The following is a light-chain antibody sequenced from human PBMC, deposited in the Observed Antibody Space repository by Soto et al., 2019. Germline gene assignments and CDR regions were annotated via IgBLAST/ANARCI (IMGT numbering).Light chain of an antibody. V-gene: IGKV1-5*01. Sequence: IPLTQSPSPLSASVGARVTIPCRASQSISSWLAWYQQKPGKAPKLLIYDASSLESGVPSRFSGSGSGTEFTLTISSLQPNDFATHYCQQYNSYWTFGQGTKVDIK. J-gene: IGKJ1*01. CDR3: QQYNSYWT. CDR2: DAS. CDR1: QSISSW.